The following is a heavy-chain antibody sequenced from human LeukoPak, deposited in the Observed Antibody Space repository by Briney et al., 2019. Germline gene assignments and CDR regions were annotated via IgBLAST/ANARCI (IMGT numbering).Heavy chain of an antibody. CDR1: GGSISSYY. CDR2: IFYSGST. V-gene: IGHV4-59*01. CDR3: ARSHMFSSGWWEYYFDY. J-gene: IGHJ4*02. Sequence: SETLSLTCTVSGGSISSYYWTWIRQPPGKGQEWIGYIFYSGSTKYNPSLKSRVTISVDTSKNQFSLKLSSVTAADTAVYYCARSHMFSSGWWEYYFDYWGQGTLVTVSS. D-gene: IGHD6-19*01.